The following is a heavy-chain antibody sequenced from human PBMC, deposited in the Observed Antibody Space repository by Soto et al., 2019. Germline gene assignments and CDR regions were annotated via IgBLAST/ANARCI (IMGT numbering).Heavy chain of an antibody. J-gene: IGHJ5*02. Sequence: QVQLVQSGAEVKKPGSSVKVSCKASGGTFSSYAISWVRQAPGQWLEWMGGLIPIFGTANYAQKFQCRVTITADESTSTAYIELSSLRSEDTAVYYCARAPYGDYDDNWFDPWGQGNLVTVSS. CDR2: LIPIFGTA. CDR1: GGTFSSYA. V-gene: IGHV1-69*12. CDR3: ARAPYGDYDDNWFDP. D-gene: IGHD4-17*01.